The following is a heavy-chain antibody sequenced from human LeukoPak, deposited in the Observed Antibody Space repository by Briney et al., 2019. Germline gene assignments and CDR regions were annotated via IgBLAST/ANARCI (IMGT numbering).Heavy chain of an antibody. CDR2: IYTSGST. D-gene: IGHD3-22*01. V-gene: IGHV4-4*07. J-gene: IGHJ5*02. Sequence: ETLSLTCTVSGGSISSYYWSWIRQPAGKGLEWIGRIYTSGSTNYNPSLKSRVTMSVDTSKNQFSLKLSSVTAADTAVYYCARDRYDSSGHWFDPWGQGTLVTVSS. CDR1: GGSISSYY. CDR3: ARDRYDSSGHWFDP.